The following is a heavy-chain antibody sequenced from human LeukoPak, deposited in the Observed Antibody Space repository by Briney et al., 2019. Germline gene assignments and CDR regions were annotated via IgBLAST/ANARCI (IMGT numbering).Heavy chain of an antibody. CDR2: ISYDGSNK. J-gene: IGHJ3*02. CDR1: GFTFSSYA. CDR3: AKEPLEGAFDI. D-gene: IGHD1-14*01. Sequence: GRSLRLSCAASGFTFSSYAMHWVRQAPGKGLEWVAVISYDGSNKYYADSVKGRFTISRDNSKNTLYLQMNSLRAEDTAVYYCAKEPLEGAFDIWGQGTMVTVSS. V-gene: IGHV3-30-3*01.